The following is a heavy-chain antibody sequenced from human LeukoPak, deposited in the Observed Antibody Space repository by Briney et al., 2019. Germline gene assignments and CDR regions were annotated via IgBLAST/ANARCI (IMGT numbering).Heavy chain of an antibody. D-gene: IGHD3-22*01. CDR2: IYPSGNT. J-gene: IGHJ4*02. V-gene: IGHV4-4*07. Sequence: SETLSLPCTVSGGSINRFYWSWIRQPAGKGLEWIGRIYPSGNTNYNPSLKSRVTMSVDTSKTQFSLKLSSVTAADTAVYYCATAFYYDRSGYYHSNDYWGQGTLVTVSS. CDR3: ATAFYYDRSGYYHSNDY. CDR1: GGSINRFY.